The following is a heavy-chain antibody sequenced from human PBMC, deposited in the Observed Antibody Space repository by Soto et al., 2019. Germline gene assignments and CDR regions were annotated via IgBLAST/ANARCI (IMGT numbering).Heavy chain of an antibody. CDR3: AKGRSYYYYYGVEV. Sequence: PGGSLRLSCAASGFTFSSFHMNWVRQAPGRGLEWVAYITSSSDTIYYSDSVKGRFTISRDNGKNSLFLQMNSLRDEDTALYYCAKGRSYYYYYGVEVWGQGTTVTVSS. CDR1: GFTFSSFH. CDR2: ITSSSDTI. J-gene: IGHJ6*02. V-gene: IGHV3-48*02.